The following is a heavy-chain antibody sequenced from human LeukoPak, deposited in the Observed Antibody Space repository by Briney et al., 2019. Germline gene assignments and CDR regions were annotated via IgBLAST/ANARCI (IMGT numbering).Heavy chain of an antibody. CDR3: ARRFAAGY. Sequence: PSETLCLTCTVSGGSISSYYWSWIRQPPGKGLEWIGYIYYSGSTNYNPSLKSRVTISVDTSKNQFSLKLSSVTAADTAVYYCARRFAAGYWGQGTLVTVSS. D-gene: IGHD6-25*01. CDR1: GGSISSYY. CDR2: IYYSGST. J-gene: IGHJ4*02. V-gene: IGHV4-59*08.